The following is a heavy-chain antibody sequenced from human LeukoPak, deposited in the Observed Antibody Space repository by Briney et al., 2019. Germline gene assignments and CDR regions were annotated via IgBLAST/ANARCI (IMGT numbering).Heavy chain of an antibody. V-gene: IGHV4-39*07. CDR1: GGSIRSSYYY. Sequence: PSETLSLTCTVSGGSIRSSYYYWGWIRQPPGKGLEWIGSIYDSGSTYYNPSLKSRVTISVDRSKNQFSLKLSSVTAADTAVYYCARGYSGSYFRSTLTPAFDYWGQGTLVTVSS. J-gene: IGHJ4*02. CDR2: IYDSGST. D-gene: IGHD1-26*01. CDR3: ARGYSGSYFRSTLTPAFDY.